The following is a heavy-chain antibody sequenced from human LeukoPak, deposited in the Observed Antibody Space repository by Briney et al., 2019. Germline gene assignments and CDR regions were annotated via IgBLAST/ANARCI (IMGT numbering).Heavy chain of an antibody. V-gene: IGHV3-73*01. CDR1: GFTFSGSA. J-gene: IGHJ4*02. Sequence: PGGSLRLSCAASGFTFSGSAMHWVRQASGKGLEWVGRIRSKANSYATAYAASVKGRFTISRDDSKNTAYLQMNSLKTEDTAVYYCPSSDSGSYYGDYFDYWGQATLVTVSS. CDR2: IRSKANSYAT. CDR3: PSSDSGSYYGDYFDY. D-gene: IGHD1-26*01.